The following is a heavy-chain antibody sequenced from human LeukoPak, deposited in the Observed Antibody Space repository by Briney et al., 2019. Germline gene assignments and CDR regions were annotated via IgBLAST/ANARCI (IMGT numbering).Heavy chain of an antibody. J-gene: IGHJ3*02. CDR1: GGSISSSSYY. CDR3: ARHEITGTTSAFDI. V-gene: IGHV4-39*01. D-gene: IGHD1-7*01. CDR2: IYYSGST. Sequence: SETLSLTCTVSGGSISSSSYYWGWIRQPPGKGLEWIGSIYYSGSTCYNPSLKSRVTISVDTSKNQFSLKLSSVTAADTAVYYCARHEITGTTSAFDIWGQGTMVTVSS.